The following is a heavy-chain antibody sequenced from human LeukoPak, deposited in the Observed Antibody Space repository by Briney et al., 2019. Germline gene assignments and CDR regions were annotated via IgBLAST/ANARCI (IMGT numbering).Heavy chain of an antibody. V-gene: IGHV3-74*01. J-gene: IGHJ6*03. CDR2: INTDGSST. CDR3: ARGYYYMDV. Sequence: GGSLRLSCAASGFTFSTYNMNWVRQAPGKGLVWVSRINTDGSSTSYADSVKGRFTISRDNAKNTLYLQMNSLRAEDTAVYYCARGYYYMDVWGKGTTVTVSS. CDR1: GFTFSTYN.